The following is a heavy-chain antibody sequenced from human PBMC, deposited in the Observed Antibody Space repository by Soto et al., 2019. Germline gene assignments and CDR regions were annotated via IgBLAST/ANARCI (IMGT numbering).Heavy chain of an antibody. D-gene: IGHD3-10*01. V-gene: IGHV3-48*03. CDR3: ARDISRVWFGELFDPDAFDI. Sequence: GGSLRLSCAASGFTFSSYEINWGRQAPGKGLEWVSYISISGSTIYYADSVKGRFTISRDNATNSLYLQMNSLRAEDTAVYYCARDISRVWFGELFDPDAFDIWGQGTMVTVSS. J-gene: IGHJ3*02. CDR2: ISISGSTI. CDR1: GFTFSSYE.